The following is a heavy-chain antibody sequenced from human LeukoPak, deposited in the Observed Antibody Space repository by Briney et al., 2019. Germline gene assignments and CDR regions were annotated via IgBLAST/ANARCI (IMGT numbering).Heavy chain of an antibody. J-gene: IGHJ6*03. D-gene: IGHD3-9*01. V-gene: IGHV3-33*01. CDR1: GFTFSSYG. Sequence: PGGSLRLSCAASGFTFSSYGMHWVRQAPGKGLEWVAVIWYDGSNRYYADSVKGRFTISRDNSKNTLYLQMNSLRAEDTAVYYCARDGLDWLHNYMDVWGKGTTVTVSS. CDR2: IWYDGSNR. CDR3: ARDGLDWLHNYMDV.